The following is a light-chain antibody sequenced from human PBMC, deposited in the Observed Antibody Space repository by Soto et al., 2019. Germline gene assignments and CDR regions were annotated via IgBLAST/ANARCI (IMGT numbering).Light chain of an antibody. Sequence: QSALTQPRSVSGSPGQSVTISCTGTSSDVGGYKYVSWYQQHPGKAPKLMIYDVSKRPSGVPDRFSGSKSGNTASLTISGLQAEDEADYYCCSYAGSYTRVFGGGTKLTVL. J-gene: IGLJ3*02. CDR2: DVS. CDR3: CSYAGSYTRV. CDR1: SSDVGGYKY. V-gene: IGLV2-11*01.